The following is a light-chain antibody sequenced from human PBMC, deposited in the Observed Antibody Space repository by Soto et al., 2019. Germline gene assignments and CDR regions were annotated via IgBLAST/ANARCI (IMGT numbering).Light chain of an antibody. Sequence: DIQMTQSPSSLSASVGDTVTMTCRASQGISNYLAWYQKKPGKVPKLLIYAASTLQSGVPSRFSGSGYGTDFTLTISSLQPEDFATYYCQKYSSPLFTFGPGTKVDIK. CDR3: QKYSSPLFT. CDR2: AAS. CDR1: QGISNY. V-gene: IGKV1-27*01. J-gene: IGKJ3*01.